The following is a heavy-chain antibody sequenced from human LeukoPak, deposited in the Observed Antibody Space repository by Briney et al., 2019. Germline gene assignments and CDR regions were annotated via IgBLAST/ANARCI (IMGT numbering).Heavy chain of an antibody. D-gene: IGHD6-13*01. CDR3: AAGPASPHYYYGMGV. Sequence: SQTLSLTCTVSGVSISSAGYYWSWIRQHPGTGLEWIGYIYYSGSTYYNPSLESRVTVTVDTSKNQFSLNLSSVTAADTAVYYCAAGPASPHYYYGMGVWGQGTTVTVSS. CDR2: IYYSGST. J-gene: IGHJ6*02. V-gene: IGHV4-31*03. CDR1: GVSISSAGYY.